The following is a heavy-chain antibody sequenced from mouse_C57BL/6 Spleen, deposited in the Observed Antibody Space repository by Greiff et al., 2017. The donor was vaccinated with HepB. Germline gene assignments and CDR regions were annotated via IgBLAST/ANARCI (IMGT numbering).Heavy chain of an antibody. CDR2: ISYDGSN. D-gene: IGHD1-1*01. J-gene: IGHJ1*03. CDR1: GYSITSGYY. Sequence: EVQLQESGPGLVKPSQSLSLTCSVTGYSITSGYYWNWIRQSPGNKLEWMGYISYDGSNNYNPSLKNRNSITRDTSKNQLFLKLNSVTTEDTAAYYCAREGVVARYFDVWGTGTTVTVSS. CDR3: AREGVVARYFDV. V-gene: IGHV3-6*01.